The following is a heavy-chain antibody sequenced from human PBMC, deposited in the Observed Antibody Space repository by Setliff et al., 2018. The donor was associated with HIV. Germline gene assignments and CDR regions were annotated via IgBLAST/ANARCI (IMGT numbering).Heavy chain of an antibody. J-gene: IGHJ4*01. CDR1: GFTFSSSW. Sequence: PGGSLRLSCAASGFTFSSSWMHWVCQAPEKGLEWVADIKCDGSEKYYVDSVKGRLTTSRDNSKNTLYLQMNSLRAEDTAIYYCASSRPPDDSSGYLDHWGQGTLVTVSS. D-gene: IGHD3-22*01. V-gene: IGHV3-7*03. CDR3: ASSRPPDDSSGYLDH. CDR2: IKCDGSEK.